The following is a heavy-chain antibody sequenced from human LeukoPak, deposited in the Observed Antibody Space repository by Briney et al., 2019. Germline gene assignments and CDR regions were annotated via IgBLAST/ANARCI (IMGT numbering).Heavy chain of an antibody. J-gene: IGHJ4*02. V-gene: IGHV4-38-2*02. D-gene: IGHD3-22*01. CDR3: ARSSGYMSY. CDR2: IYHSGST. Sequence: PSETLSLTCTVSHYSISSNYYWGCIRQPPGKGLEGIGSIYHSGSTYYNPSLKSRVTISVATSKNQFSLKLTSVTAADTAVYYCARSSGYMSYWGQGTLVTVSS. CDR1: HYSISSNYY.